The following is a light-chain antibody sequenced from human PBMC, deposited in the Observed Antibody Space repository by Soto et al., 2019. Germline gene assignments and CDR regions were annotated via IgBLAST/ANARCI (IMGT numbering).Light chain of an antibody. CDR1: QSISSW. Sequence: DIQMTQSPSTLSASVGDRVTITCRASQSISSWLAWYQQKPGKAPKLLIYKASSLESGVPSRFSGSGSGTEFTLTISSLQPDAFATYYCQQYNSLWRFGHGTKVEIK. CDR2: KAS. J-gene: IGKJ1*01. V-gene: IGKV1-5*03. CDR3: QQYNSLWR.